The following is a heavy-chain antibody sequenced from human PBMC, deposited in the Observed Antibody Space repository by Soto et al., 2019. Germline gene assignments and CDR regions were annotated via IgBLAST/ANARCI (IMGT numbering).Heavy chain of an antibody. CDR2: IKQDGSEK. D-gene: IGHD2-2*01. Sequence: WGSLSLSCAASGFTFRGYWMSWVRQAPGKGLEWVANIKQDGSEKYYVDSVKGRFTISRDNAKNSLYLQMNTLRSEDTAVYYCVREVPAAGNYYSYLDVWGKGTTVTVSS. J-gene: IGHJ6*03. V-gene: IGHV3-7*01. CDR3: VREVPAAGNYYSYLDV. CDR1: GFTFRGYW.